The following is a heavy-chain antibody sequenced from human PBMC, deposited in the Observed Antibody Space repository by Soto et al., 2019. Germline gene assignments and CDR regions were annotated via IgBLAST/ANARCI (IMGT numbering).Heavy chain of an antibody. D-gene: IGHD3-10*01. J-gene: IGHJ4*02. CDR2: ISSSSSYI. CDR1: GFTFSSYS. V-gene: IGHV3-21*01. CDR3: ARDRYYGAGSYQQNTGRY. Sequence: EVQLVESGGGLVKPGGSLRLSCAASGFTFSSYSMNWVRQAPGKGLEWVSSISSSSSYIYYADSGKGRFTIARDNAKNALYLQMNSLRAEDTALYYCARDRYYGAGSYQQNTGRYRGQGTLVTVSA.